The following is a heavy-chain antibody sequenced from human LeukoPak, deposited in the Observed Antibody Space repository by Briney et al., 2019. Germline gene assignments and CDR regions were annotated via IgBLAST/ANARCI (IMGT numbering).Heavy chain of an antibody. CDR3: ARVAGWHWFDP. J-gene: IGHJ5*02. CDR2: IRPSGDNT. V-gene: IGHV3-23*01. CDR1: VFTFSSYD. D-gene: IGHD6-19*01. Sequence: PGGSLILSCAASVFTFSSYDSTSVRQAPGRGLGWVSSIRPSGDNTYYGDSVKGRFTISRDNSKNTVYLQMNNMRVDDTAVYYCARVAGWHWFDPWGQGSLVTVSS.